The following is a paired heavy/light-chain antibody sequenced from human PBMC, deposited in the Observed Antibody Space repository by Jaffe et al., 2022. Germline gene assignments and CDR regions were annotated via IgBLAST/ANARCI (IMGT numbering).Heavy chain of an antibody. CDR3: ARRQRFSGSYYVGRHFDY. J-gene: IGHJ4*02. CDR2: IYHSGST. V-gene: IGHV4-38-2*01. Sequence: QVQLQESGPGLVKPSETLSLTCAVSGYSISSGYYWGWIRQPPGKGLEWIGSIYHSGSTYYNPSLKSRVTISVDTSKNQFSLKLSSVTAADTAVYYCARRQRFSGSYYVGRHFDYWGQGTLVTVSS. CDR1: GYSISSGYY. D-gene: IGHD1-26*01.
Light chain of an antibody. CDR3: GTWDSSLSAEV. J-gene: IGLJ1*01. CDR1: SSNIGNNY. V-gene: IGLV1-51*01. Sequence: QSVLTQPPSVSAAPGQKVTISCSGSSSNIGNNYVSWYQQLPGTAPKLLIYDNNKRPSGIPDRFSGSKSGTSATLGITGLQTGDEADYYCGTWDSSLSAEVFGTGTKVTVL. CDR2: DNN.